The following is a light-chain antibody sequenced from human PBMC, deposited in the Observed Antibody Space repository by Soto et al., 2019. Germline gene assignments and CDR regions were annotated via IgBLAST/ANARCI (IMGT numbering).Light chain of an antibody. J-gene: IGKJ4*01. Sequence: DIQMTQSPSTLPASVGDRVTITCRASQSISSWLAWYQQKPGKAPKLLIYKASTLESGVPSRFSGSASGTEFTLTISSLQPDDFATYYCQQYDSYPLTFGGGTKLEIK. CDR2: KAS. CDR1: QSISSW. CDR3: QQYDSYPLT. V-gene: IGKV1-5*03.